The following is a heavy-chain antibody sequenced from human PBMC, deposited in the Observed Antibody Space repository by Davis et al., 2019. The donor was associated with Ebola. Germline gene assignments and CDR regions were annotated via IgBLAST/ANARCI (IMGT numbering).Heavy chain of an antibody. CDR2: VSRNGDSI. Sequence: PGGSLRLSCAAAGFTFDDYAMHWVRQVPGKRLEWVSGVSRNGDSIDYADFVKGRFTTSRDNAKNSLYLQMNSLRVEDTALYYCAKDFGHYYGLDVWGQGTTVTVS. CDR3: AKDFGHYYGLDV. J-gene: IGHJ6*02. D-gene: IGHD3-16*01. CDR1: GFTFDDYA. V-gene: IGHV3-9*01.